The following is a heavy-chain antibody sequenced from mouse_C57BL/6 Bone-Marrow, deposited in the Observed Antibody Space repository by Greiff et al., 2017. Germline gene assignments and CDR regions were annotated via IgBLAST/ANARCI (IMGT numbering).Heavy chain of an antibody. D-gene: IGHD1-1*01. CDR3: ARSGPYYYGSSYSYYFDY. J-gene: IGHJ2*01. CDR1: GYTFTSYW. V-gene: IGHV1-59*01. CDR2: IDPSDSYT. Sequence: VQLKQSGAELVRPGTSVKLSCKASGYTFTSYWMHWVKQRPGQGLEWIGVIDPSDSYTNYNQKFKGKATLTVDTSSSTAYMQLSSLTSEDSAVYYCARSGPYYYGSSYSYYFDYWGQGTTLTVSS.